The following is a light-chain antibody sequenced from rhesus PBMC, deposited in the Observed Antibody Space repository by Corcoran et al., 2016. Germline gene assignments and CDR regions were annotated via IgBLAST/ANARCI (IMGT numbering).Light chain of an antibody. Sequence: DIQMTPSPSSLSASVGDRVTITCRASQAITIDLAWYQQRPGETPKLLIYKAASLQSGTPSRFMGSGSGTDFTLTISSLPPENFATYYCQQYCITPYSFGQGTKVEIK. V-gene: IGKV1-22*01. CDR1: QAITID. J-gene: IGKJ2*01. CDR3: QQYCITPYS. CDR2: KAA.